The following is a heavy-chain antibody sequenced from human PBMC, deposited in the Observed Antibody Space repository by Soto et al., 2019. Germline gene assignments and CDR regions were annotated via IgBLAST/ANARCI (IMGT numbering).Heavy chain of an antibody. CDR3: ARRVPNYYGSGSNSYFHY. J-gene: IGHJ4*02. CDR2: IYYSGST. CDR1: GGSISSSSYY. V-gene: IGHV4-39*01. Sequence: SETLSLTCTVSGGSISSSSYYWGWIRQPPGKGLEWIGSIYYSGSTYYNPSLKSRVTISVDTSKNQFSLKLSSVTAADTAVYYCARRVPNYYGSGSNSYFHYWCQGTLVTVSS. D-gene: IGHD3-10*01.